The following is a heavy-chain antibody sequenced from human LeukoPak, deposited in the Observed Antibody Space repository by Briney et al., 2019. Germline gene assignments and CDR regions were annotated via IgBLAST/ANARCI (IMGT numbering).Heavy chain of an antibody. V-gene: IGHV3-74*03. CDR1: GFTFSSSW. J-gene: IGHJ4*02. CDR3: ARVVDDYDSGGFSWFDY. D-gene: IGHD3-22*01. Sequence: PGGSLGLSCAASGFTFSSSWMHRVRQGPGKGLEWVSRVNSDGSRTTYADSVKGRFTISRDNAKNTLYLQMNSLRAEDTAVYYCARVVDDYDSGGFSWFDYWGQGTLVTVSS. CDR2: VNSDGSRT.